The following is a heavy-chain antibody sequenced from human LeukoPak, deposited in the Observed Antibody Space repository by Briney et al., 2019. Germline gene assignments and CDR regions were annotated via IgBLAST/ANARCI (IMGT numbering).Heavy chain of an antibody. J-gene: IGHJ2*01. V-gene: IGHV3-23*01. CDR3: AKDIVVVPAPVGYFDL. Sequence: GGSLRLSCAASGFTFRSYGMSWVRQAPGKGLEWVSGISGSGGSTYYADSVKGRFTISRDNSKNTEYLQMNSLRAEDTAVYYCAKDIVVVPAPVGYFDLWGRGTLVTVSS. CDR2: ISGSGGST. CDR1: GFTFRSYG. D-gene: IGHD2-2*01.